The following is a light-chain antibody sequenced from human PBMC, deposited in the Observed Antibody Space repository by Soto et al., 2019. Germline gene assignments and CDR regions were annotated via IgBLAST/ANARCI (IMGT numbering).Light chain of an antibody. V-gene: IGKV1-33*01. CDR3: QQNDYLLS. J-gene: IGKJ4*01. Sequence: ILLTQSPSSLSASIGDRVTITCQASQDISSYLNWYQQKPGKVPKLLIYDASNLEGGVPSRFSGSGSGTEFTLTISGLQPEDIATYYCQQNDYLLSFGGGTKV. CDR1: QDISSY. CDR2: DAS.